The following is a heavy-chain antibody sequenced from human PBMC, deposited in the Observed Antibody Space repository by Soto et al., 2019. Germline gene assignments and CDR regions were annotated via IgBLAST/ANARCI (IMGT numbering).Heavy chain of an antibody. D-gene: IGHD6-19*01. J-gene: IGHJ4*02. V-gene: IGHV1-24*01. CDR1: GYTLTELS. Sequence: ASVKVSCKVSGYTLTELSMHWVRQAPGKGLEWMGGFGPEDGETIYAQKFEGRVTMTEDTSTDTAYMELSSLRSEDTAVYYCATSMGIAVVKRYFDYWGQGTLVTVSS. CDR2: FGPEDGET. CDR3: ATSMGIAVVKRYFDY.